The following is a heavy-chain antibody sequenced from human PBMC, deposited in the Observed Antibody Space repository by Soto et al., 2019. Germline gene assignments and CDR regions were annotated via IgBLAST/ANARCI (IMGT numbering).Heavy chain of an antibody. D-gene: IGHD4-17*01. CDR3: ARDLHGDPYY. CDR2: ISAYNGNT. J-gene: IGHJ4*02. V-gene: IGHV1-18*01. Sequence: GASVKLSCKDSGYTYTSNGISWVRQAPGQGLEWMGWISAYNGNTNYAQKLQGRVTMTTDTSTSTAYMELRSLRSDDTAVYYCARDLHGDPYYWGQGTLVTVSS. CDR1: GYTYTSNG.